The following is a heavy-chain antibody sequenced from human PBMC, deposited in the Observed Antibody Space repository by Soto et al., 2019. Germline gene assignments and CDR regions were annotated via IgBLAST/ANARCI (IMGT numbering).Heavy chain of an antibody. Sequence: PSETLSLTCTVSRGSGRSDNYYWTWIRQTAGKGLEWIGRISTEGTTSYNPFLKSRVTMAADMSNNQFSLNLYSVTAADSAVYFCAREFPGALERSRAFDIWGQGRVVTVSS. CDR1: RGSGRSDNYY. J-gene: IGHJ3*02. CDR3: AREFPGALERSRAFDI. D-gene: IGHD1-1*01. V-gene: IGHV4-61*02. CDR2: ISTEGTT.